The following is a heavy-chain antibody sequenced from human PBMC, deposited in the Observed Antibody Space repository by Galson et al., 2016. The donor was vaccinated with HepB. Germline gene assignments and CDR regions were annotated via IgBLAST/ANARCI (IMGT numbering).Heavy chain of an antibody. V-gene: IGHV3-7*01. CDR3: AREGSGGFDI. CDR1: GFTFRSYW. D-gene: IGHD2-15*01. J-gene: IGHJ3*02. Sequence: SLRLSCAASGFTFRSYWMSWVRQAPGKGLEWVANIKQDGRKKEYVDSVKGRFTLSRDNALNSLYLQMNSLRGEDTAVYYCAREGSGGFDIWGQGTMVTVSS. CDR2: IKQDGRKK.